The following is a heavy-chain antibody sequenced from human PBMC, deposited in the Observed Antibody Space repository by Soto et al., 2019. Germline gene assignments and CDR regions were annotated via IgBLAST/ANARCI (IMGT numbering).Heavy chain of an antibody. CDR1: GFTFSSYA. D-gene: IGHD1-20*01. J-gene: IGHJ4*02. CDR2: ISGSGGST. Sequence: GGSLRLSCAASGFTFSSYAMSWVRQAPGKGLEWVSAISGSGGSTYYADSVKGRFTISRDNSKNTLYLQMNSLRAEDTAVYYCAKDTPYNWNHEEYYFDYWGQGTLVTVSS. CDR3: AKDTPYNWNHEEYYFDY. V-gene: IGHV3-23*01.